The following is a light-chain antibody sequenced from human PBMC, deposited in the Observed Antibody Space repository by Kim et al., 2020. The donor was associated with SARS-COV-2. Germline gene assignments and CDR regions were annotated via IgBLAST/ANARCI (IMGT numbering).Light chain of an antibody. CDR3: SSYTSTRTVV. J-gene: IGLJ2*01. V-gene: IGLV2-14*03. CDR2: DVT. CDR1: SSDVGSHDY. Sequence: GQPITISATGPSSDVGSHDYVSWYQHHPGKAPRLIIYDVTSRPSGISNRFSGPKSGNTASLTISGLQAEDEAHYYCSSYTSTRTVVFGGVTQLTVL.